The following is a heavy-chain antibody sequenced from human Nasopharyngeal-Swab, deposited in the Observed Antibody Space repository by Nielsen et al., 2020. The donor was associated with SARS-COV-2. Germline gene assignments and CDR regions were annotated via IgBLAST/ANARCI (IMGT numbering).Heavy chain of an antibody. V-gene: IGHV1-24*01. D-gene: IGHD3-22*01. CDR3: ATVYYDSSGRAYFDY. Sequence: ASEKVSCKVSGYTLTELSMHWVRQAPGKGLEWMGGFDPEDGETIYAQKFQGRVTMTEDTSTDTAYMELSSLRSEDTAVYYCATVYYDSSGRAYFDYWGQGTLVTVSS. CDR2: FDPEDGET. CDR1: GYTLTELS. J-gene: IGHJ4*02.